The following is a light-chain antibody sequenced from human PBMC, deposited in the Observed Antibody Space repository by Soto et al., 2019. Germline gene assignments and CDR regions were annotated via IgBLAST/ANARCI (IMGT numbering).Light chain of an antibody. Sequence: DIEIAQNPSSLSAYLGDRVTITCRVSQSISGFLNWYQQKPGKAPKLLIYVASSLQGGVPSRFSGSGSGTDLTLTISRLEPEDFAVYYCMPFDNSPLYTSGQ. CDR1: QSISGF. J-gene: IGKJ2*01. CDR2: VAS. V-gene: IGKV1-39*01. CDR3: MPFDNSPLYT.